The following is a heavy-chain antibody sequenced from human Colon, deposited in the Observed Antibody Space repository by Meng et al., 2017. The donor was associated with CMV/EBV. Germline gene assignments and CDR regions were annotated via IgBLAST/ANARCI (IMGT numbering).Heavy chain of an antibody. V-gene: IGHV1-2*02. D-gene: IGHD6-19*01. CDR3: ARDGGGIAVQNWFDP. CDR1: GYTLSELS. CDR2: INPNSGGT. Sequence: ASVKVSCKVSGYTLSELSRHWVRQAPGKGLEWMGWINPNSGGTNYAQKFQGRVTMTRDTSISTAYMELSRLRSDDTAVYYCARDGGGIAVQNWFDPWGQGTLVTVSS. J-gene: IGHJ5*02.